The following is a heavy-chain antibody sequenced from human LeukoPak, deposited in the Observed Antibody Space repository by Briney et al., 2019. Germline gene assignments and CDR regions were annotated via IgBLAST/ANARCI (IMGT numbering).Heavy chain of an antibody. CDR1: GFTFSTYW. J-gene: IGHJ6*02. Sequence: GGSLRLSCAASGFTFSTYWMSWVRQAPGKGLEWVANIKQDGSEKYYVDSVKGRFTISRDNAKNSLYLQMNSLRAEDTAVYYCARLYYDFWSGYYTHYYYGMDVWGQGTTVTVSS. CDR2: IKQDGSEK. CDR3: ARLYYDFWSGYYTHYYYGMDV. D-gene: IGHD3-3*01. V-gene: IGHV3-7*03.